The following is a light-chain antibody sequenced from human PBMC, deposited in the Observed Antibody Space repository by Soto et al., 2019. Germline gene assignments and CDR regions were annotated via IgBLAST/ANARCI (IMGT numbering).Light chain of an antibody. Sequence: VQLTQSPSSLSASVGDRVTITCRAGQDIRNGLAWYQQKPGRAPKRLIYAASTLQSGVPSRFSGSGSRTEFTLTISSLQPEDFVTYYCQHHNGYPLTFGGGTKVDIK. V-gene: IGKV1-17*01. J-gene: IGKJ4*01. CDR3: QHHNGYPLT. CDR1: QDIRNG. CDR2: AAS.